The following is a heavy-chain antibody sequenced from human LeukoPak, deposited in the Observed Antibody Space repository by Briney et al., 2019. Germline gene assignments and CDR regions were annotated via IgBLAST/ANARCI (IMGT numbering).Heavy chain of an antibody. CDR2: IYSSGST. CDR3: ARGTVTTWCFDP. D-gene: IGHD4-11*01. CDR1: GGSINNEY. J-gene: IGHJ5*02. Sequence: KPSETLSLTCTVSGGSINNEYWSWIRQPAGKGLEWIARIYSSGSTNYNPSLKSRVTMSVDTSKNQFSLKLSAVTAADTAVYYCARGTVTTWCFDPWGQGTLVTVSS. V-gene: IGHV4-4*07.